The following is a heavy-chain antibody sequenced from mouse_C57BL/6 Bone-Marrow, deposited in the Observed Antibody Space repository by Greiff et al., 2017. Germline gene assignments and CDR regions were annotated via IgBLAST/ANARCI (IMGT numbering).Heavy chain of an antibody. CDR3: ARSGPLGRSFDY. V-gene: IGHV1-55*01. CDR1: GYTFTSYW. CDR2: IYPTSGRT. D-gene: IGHD4-1*01. J-gene: IGHJ2*01. Sequence: VQLQQPGAELVKPGASVKMSCKASGYTFTSYWITWVKQRPGQGLEWIGDIYPTSGRTNYNEKFTSKAILTVDTSSNTAYMQLSSLTSEDCAVFYCARSGPLGRSFDYWAKAPLSQSPQ.